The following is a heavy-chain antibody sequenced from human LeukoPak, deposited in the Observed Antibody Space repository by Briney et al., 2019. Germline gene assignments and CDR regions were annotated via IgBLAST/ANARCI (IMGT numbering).Heavy chain of an antibody. J-gene: IGHJ4*02. CDR3: ARDQSLGSYPDY. Sequence: ASVKVSCKASGYTFTTSAMHWVRQAPGQRLEWMGWINAGSGDTKYSQKFQGRVTFTRVTSASTAYMALSSLRFEDTAVYFCARDQSLGSYPDYWGQGTLVTVS. V-gene: IGHV1-3*01. D-gene: IGHD3-10*01. CDR2: INAGSGDT. CDR1: GYTFTTSA.